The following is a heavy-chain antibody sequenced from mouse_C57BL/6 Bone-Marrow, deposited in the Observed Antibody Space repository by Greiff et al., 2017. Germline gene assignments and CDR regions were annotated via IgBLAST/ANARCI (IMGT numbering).Heavy chain of an antibody. J-gene: IGHJ3*01. Sequence: VQLQESGAELVRPGTSVKVSCKASGYAFTNYLIEWVKQRPGQGLEWIGVINPGSGGTNYNEKFKGKATLTADKSSSTAYMQLSSLTSEDSAVYFCARLGDYDVRFAYWGQGTLVTVSA. CDR3: ARLGDYDVRFAY. CDR1: GYAFTNYL. V-gene: IGHV1-54*01. CDR2: INPGSGGT. D-gene: IGHD2-4*01.